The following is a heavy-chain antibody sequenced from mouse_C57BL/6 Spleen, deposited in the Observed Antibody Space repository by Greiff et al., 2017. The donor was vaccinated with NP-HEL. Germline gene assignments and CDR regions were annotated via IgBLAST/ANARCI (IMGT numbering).Heavy chain of an antibody. V-gene: IGHV1-59*01. D-gene: IGHD1-1*01. CDR3: ARKNYGSSLDY. J-gene: IGHJ2*01. Sequence: VQLQQPGAELVRPGTSVKLSCKASGYTFTSYWMHWVKQRPGQGLEWIGVIDPSDSYTNYNQKFKGKATLTVDTSSSTAYMQLSSLTSEDSAVYYCARKNYGSSLDYWGQGTTLTVSS. CDR1: GYTFTSYW. CDR2: IDPSDSYT.